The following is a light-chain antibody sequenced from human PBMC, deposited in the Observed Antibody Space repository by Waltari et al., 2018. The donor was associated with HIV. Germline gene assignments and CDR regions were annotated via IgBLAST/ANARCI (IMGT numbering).Light chain of an antibody. CDR2: LSS. CDR1: QTLRSSGGFTY. J-gene: IGKJ2*01. Sequence: IALPQSQSIEAVAPGAPAFIYCKSNQTLRSSGGFTYLDWFLQKSGKSPQLLIYLSSSRASGVPARFSGSGSGTDFTLIITDVEPEDVGVYYCMQTLQTPFTFGQGTKLEL. CDR3: MQTLQTPFT. V-gene: IGKV2-28*01.